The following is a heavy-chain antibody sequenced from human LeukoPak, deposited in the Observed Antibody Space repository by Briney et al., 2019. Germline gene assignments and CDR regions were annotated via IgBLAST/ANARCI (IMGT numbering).Heavy chain of an antibody. D-gene: IGHD2-21*01. V-gene: IGHV4-4*07. CDR3: AREHIVEYYYYYGMDV. CDR1: GGSFSGYY. CDR2: IYTSGST. J-gene: IGHJ6*02. Sequence: SETLSLTCAVYGGSFSGYYWSWIRQPAGKGLEWIGRIYTSGSTNYNPSLKSRVTMSVDTSKNQFSLKLSSVTAADTAVYYCAREHIVEYYYYYGMDVWGQGTTVTVSS.